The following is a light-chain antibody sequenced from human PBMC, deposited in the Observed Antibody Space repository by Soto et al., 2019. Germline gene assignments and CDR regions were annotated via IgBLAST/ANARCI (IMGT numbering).Light chain of an antibody. CDR2: EVS. V-gene: IGLV2-14*03. J-gene: IGLJ1*01. Sequence: QSVLTQPASVSGSPGQSITISCTGTSSDVGGYNYVSWSQQHPGKAPKLLISEVSNRPSGVSNRFSGSKSGNTASLTISGLQAEDEADYYCTSYTSSIPYVFGTGTKVNV. CDR1: SSDVGGYNY. CDR3: TSYTSSIPYV.